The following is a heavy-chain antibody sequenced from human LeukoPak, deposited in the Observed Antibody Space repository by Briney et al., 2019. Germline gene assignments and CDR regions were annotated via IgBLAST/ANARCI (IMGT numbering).Heavy chain of an antibody. V-gene: IGHV4-39*07. CDR2: IYYSGST. CDR3: AREPGSSWYEDY. CDR1: GGSISSSSYY. D-gene: IGHD6-13*01. J-gene: IGHJ4*02. Sequence: SETLSLTCTVSGGSISSSSYYWGWIRQPPGKGLEWIGSIYYSGSTYYNPSLKSRVTISVDTSKNQFSLKLSSVTAADTAVYYCAREPGSSWYEDYWGQGTLVTVSS.